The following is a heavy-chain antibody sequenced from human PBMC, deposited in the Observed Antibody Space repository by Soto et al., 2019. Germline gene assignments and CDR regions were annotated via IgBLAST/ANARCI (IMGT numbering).Heavy chain of an antibody. CDR2: INYSGST. V-gene: IGHV4-34*01. Sequence: QVQLQQWGAGLLKPSETLSLTCAVYGGSFSGYYWSYIRQPPGKRLEWIGEINYSGSTNYNPSLKSGVTISVDTSKNQSSLKLSSVAAADTAVYYCARGGYGGNSGLGHLDYWGQGTLVNVSS. CDR1: GGSFSGYY. D-gene: IGHD2-21*02. J-gene: IGHJ4*02. CDR3: ARGGYGGNSGLGHLDY.